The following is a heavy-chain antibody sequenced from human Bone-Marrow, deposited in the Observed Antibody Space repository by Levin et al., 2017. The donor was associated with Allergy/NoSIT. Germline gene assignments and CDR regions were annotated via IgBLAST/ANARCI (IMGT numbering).Heavy chain of an antibody. CDR3: ARVSPYYDFWSGYYFEP. D-gene: IGHD3-3*01. CDR2: IIPIFGTA. CDR1: GGTFSSYA. J-gene: IGHJ5*02. Sequence: SVKVSCKASGGTFSSYAISWVRQAPGQGLEWMGGIIPIFGTANYAQKFQGRVTITADESTSTAYMELSSLRSEDTAVYYCARVSPYYDFWSGYYFEPWGQGTLVTVSS. V-gene: IGHV1-69*13.